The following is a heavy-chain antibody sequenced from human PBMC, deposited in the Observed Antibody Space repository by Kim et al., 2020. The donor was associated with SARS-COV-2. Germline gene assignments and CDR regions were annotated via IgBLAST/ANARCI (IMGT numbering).Heavy chain of an antibody. CDR2: ISYDGSNK. J-gene: IGHJ6*02. D-gene: IGHD4-17*01. Sequence: GGSLRLSCAASGFTFSSYAMHWVRQAPGKGLEWVAVISYDGSNKYYADSVKGRFTISRDNSKNTLYLQMNSLRAEDTAVYYCARGIDYGDYRYYYYGMDVWGQGTTVTVSS. V-gene: IGHV3-30*04. CDR3: ARGIDYGDYRYYYYGMDV. CDR1: GFTFSSYA.